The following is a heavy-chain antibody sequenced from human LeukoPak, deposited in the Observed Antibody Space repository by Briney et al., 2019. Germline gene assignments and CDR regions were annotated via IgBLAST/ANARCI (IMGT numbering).Heavy chain of an antibody. CDR3: ATEGKMVRGVYTDY. CDR2: FDPEDGET. CDR1: GYTLTELS. Sequence: GASVTVSCTVSGYTLTELSMHWVRQAPGKGLEWMGGFDPEDGETIYAQKFQGRVTMTEDTSTDTAYMELSSLRSEDTAVYYCATEGKMVRGVYTDYWGQGTLVTVSS. D-gene: IGHD3-10*01. V-gene: IGHV1-24*01. J-gene: IGHJ4*02.